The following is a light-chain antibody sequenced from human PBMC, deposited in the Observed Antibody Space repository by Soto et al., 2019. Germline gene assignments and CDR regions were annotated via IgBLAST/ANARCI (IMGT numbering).Light chain of an antibody. CDR2: EVS. V-gene: IGLV2-8*01. CDR1: SSDVGGYNF. J-gene: IGLJ2*01. CDR3: SSYAGSKNFV. Sequence: QSVLTQPPSASGSPGQSVTISCTGTSSDVGGYNFVSWYQQHPGKAPKLMIYEVSKRPSGVPDRFSGSKSGNAASLTVSGLQAEDEADYYCSSYAGSKNFVFGGGTKLTVL.